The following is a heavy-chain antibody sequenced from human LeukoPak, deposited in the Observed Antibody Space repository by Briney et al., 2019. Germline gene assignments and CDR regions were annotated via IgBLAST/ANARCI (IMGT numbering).Heavy chain of an antibody. V-gene: IGHV3-30*18. D-gene: IGHD2-15*01. CDR2: ISYDGRNK. J-gene: IGHJ3*01. CDR3: AKPRDIDSWAFDV. CDR1: GFTFNNHV. Sequence: GGSLRHSCAASGFTFNNHVMHSVRQAPGKGLEWVAGISYDGRNKYYADSVKGRFTISRDNSKNTLNLQMNRLRTEDTAVYYCAKPRDIDSWAFDVWGQGKMVTVSS.